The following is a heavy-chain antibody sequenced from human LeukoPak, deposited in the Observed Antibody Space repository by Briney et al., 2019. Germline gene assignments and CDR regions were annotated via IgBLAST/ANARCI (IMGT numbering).Heavy chain of an antibody. CDR2: ISYDGSNK. V-gene: IGHV3-30*04. CDR3: AKAPNYYGSGSYFDY. Sequence: PGRSLRLSCAASGFTFSSYAMHWVRQAPGKGLEWVAVISYDGSNKYYADSVKGRFTISRDNSKNTLYLQMNSLRAEDTAVYYCAKAPNYYGSGSYFDYWGQGTLVTVSS. D-gene: IGHD3-10*01. CDR1: GFTFSSYA. J-gene: IGHJ4*02.